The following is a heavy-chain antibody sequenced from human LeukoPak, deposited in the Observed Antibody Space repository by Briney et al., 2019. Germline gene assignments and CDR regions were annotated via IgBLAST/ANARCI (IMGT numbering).Heavy chain of an antibody. Sequence: SGGSLRLSCAASGFTFGSYSMNWVRQAPGKGLEWVSSISSSSSYIYYADSVKGRFTISRDNAKNSLYLQMNSLRAEDTAVYYCARDATVTTPYFDYWGQGTLVTVSS. CDR2: ISSSSSYI. V-gene: IGHV3-21*01. CDR1: GFTFGSYS. CDR3: ARDATVTTPYFDY. J-gene: IGHJ4*02. D-gene: IGHD4-17*01.